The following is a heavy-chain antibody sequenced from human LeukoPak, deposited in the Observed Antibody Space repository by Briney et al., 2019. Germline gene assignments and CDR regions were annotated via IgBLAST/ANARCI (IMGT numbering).Heavy chain of an antibody. V-gene: IGHV1-18*01. D-gene: IGHD2-21*02. CDR1: GYTFTSYG. Sequence: ASVKVSCKASGYTFTSYGISWVRQAPGQGLEWMGWISAYNGNANYAQKLQGRVTMTTDTSTSTAYMELRSLRSEDTAVYYCAREVVVTAIAHYYYYGMDVWGQGTTVTVSS. CDR2: ISAYNGNA. J-gene: IGHJ6*02. CDR3: AREVVVTAIAHYYYYGMDV.